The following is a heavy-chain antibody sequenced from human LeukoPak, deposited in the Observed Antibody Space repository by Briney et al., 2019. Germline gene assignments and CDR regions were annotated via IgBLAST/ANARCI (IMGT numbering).Heavy chain of an antibody. J-gene: IGHJ6*04. D-gene: IGHD3-10*02. V-gene: IGHV3-48*01. CDR1: GFTFSSYS. CDR3: AELGITMIGGV. Sequence: GGSLRLSCAASGFTFSSYSMNWVRQAPGKGLEWVSYISSSSSTIYYADSVKGRFTISKDNAQNSLYLQMNSLRAEDTAVYYCAELGITMIGGVWGKGTTVTISS. CDR2: ISSSSSTI.